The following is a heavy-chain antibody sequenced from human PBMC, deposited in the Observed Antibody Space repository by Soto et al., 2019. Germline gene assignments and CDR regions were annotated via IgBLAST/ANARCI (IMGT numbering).Heavy chain of an antibody. J-gene: IGHJ6*02. V-gene: IGHV3-30*03. Sequence: PGGSLRLSCAASGFTFSNFGMHWVRQAPGKGLEWVASISYDGNIKYSADSVKGRFTISRDNSKNSLYLQMNSLTTEDTAVYYCVRPSHPGTAATTSADVWGQGTTVTVSS. D-gene: IGHD1-1*01. CDR2: ISYDGNIK. CDR3: VRPSHPGTAATTSADV. CDR1: GFTFSNFG.